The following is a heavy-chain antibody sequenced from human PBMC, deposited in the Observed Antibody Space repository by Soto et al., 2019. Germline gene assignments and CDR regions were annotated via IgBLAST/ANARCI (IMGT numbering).Heavy chain of an antibody. D-gene: IGHD2-15*01. V-gene: IGHV3-23*01. CDR3: AASLGYCSGGSCYSSSIGYYYYGMDV. J-gene: IGHJ6*02. CDR1: GFTFSSYA. Sequence: GGSLRLSCTASGFTFSSYAMSWVRQAPGKGLEWVSAISGSGGSTYYADSVKGRFTISRDNSKNTLYLQMNSLRAEDTAVYYCAASLGYCSGGSCYSSSIGYYYYGMDVWGQGTTVTVSS. CDR2: ISGSGGST.